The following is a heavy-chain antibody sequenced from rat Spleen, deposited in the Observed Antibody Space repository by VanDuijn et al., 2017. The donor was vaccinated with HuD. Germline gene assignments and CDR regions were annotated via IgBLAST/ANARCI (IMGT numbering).Heavy chain of an antibody. CDR1: GFTFSDFY. V-gene: IGHV5-29*01. CDR3: TRAGYLRDWYFDF. J-gene: IGHJ1*01. Sequence: EVQLVESGGGLVQPGRSLKLSCAASGFTFSDFYMAWVRQAPTKGLEWVATISYDDSGTYYRDSVKGRFTISRDNAKSTLYLQMDSLRSEDTATYYCTRAGYLRDWYFDFWGPGTMVTVSS. D-gene: IGHD2-2*01. CDR2: ISYDDSGT.